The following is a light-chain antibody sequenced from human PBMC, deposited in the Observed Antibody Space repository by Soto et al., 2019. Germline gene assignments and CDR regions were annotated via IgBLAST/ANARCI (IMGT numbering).Light chain of an antibody. Sequence: EVVMTQSPATLSVSPGERATLSCRASQSVGSKLAWYQQKPGQAPRLLIFDAFTRATGIPARFSGSGSGTEFTLFISSLQSEGFAVYYCQQYNNWSPLTFGGGTKVEI. J-gene: IGKJ4*01. CDR1: QSVGSK. CDR3: QQYNNWSPLT. CDR2: DAF. V-gene: IGKV3-15*01.